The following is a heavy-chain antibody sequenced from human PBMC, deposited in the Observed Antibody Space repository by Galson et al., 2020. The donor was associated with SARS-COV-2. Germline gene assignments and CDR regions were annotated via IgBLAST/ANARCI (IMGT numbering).Heavy chain of an antibody. CDR3: ARRNTNSWRVDY. V-gene: IGHV1-2*02. CDR1: GYTFTDYN. J-gene: IGHJ4*02. CDR2: INPNSGGT. Sequence: ASVKVSCKASGYTFTDYNIHWVRQVPGQGLEWMGWINPNSGGTNSAQKFQGRVTMTSDTSITTAYMELSRLRSDDMAVYYCARRNTNSWRVDYGGQGTLVTVSS. D-gene: IGHD6-13*01.